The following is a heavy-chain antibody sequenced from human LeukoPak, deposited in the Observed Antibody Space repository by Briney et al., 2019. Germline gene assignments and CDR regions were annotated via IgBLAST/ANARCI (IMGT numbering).Heavy chain of an antibody. CDR3: TRSPLVYGSTREGGDY. CDR1: GFTFGDYA. J-gene: IGHJ4*02. CDR2: IASKTYGGTA. Sequence: GGSLRLSCTASGFTFGDYAMTWVRQAPGKGLEWVGFIASKTYGGTAEYAASVKGRFTISRDDSKSIAYLQMNSLKTEDIAVYYCTRSPLVYGSTREGGDYWGQGTLVTVSS. V-gene: IGHV3-49*04. D-gene: IGHD3-10*01.